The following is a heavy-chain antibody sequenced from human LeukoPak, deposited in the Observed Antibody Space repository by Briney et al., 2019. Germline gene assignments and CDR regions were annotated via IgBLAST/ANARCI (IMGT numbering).Heavy chain of an antibody. Sequence: ASVKVSCKASGYTFTGYYMHWVRQAPGQGLEWMGRINPNSGGTNYAQKFQGRVTMTRDTSISTAYMELSRLRSDDTAVYYCARGSDSGYPRRLDFDIWGQGTMVTVSS. D-gene: IGHD5-12*01. J-gene: IGHJ3*02. CDR2: INPNSGGT. CDR1: GYTFTGYY. CDR3: ARGSDSGYPRRLDFDI. V-gene: IGHV1-2*06.